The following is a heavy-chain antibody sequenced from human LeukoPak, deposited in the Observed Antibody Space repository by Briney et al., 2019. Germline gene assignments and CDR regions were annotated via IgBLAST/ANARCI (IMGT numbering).Heavy chain of an antibody. CDR2: INSDGSWT. V-gene: IGHV3-74*01. CDR1: GNYW. D-gene: IGHD2/OR15-2a*01. CDR3: VSFYEAY. J-gene: IGHJ4*02. Sequence: GGSLRLSCAVSGNYWMHWVRQAPGKGLVWVSHINSDGSWTSYADSVKGRFTISKDNAKNTVYLQMNNLRAEDTAVYYCVSFYEAYWGRGTLVTVSS.